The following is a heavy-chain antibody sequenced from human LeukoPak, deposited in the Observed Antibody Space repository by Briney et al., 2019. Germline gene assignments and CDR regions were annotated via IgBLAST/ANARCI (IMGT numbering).Heavy chain of an antibody. Sequence: GGTLRLSCAASGFTFSSYGVSWVRQAPGKGLEWVSAISGSGGSTYYADSVKGRFTISRDNSKNTLYLQMNSLRAEDTAVYYCAKDRDTAMVSPGGDYWGQGTLVTVSS. CDR2: ISGSGGST. CDR3: AKDRDTAMVSPGGDY. V-gene: IGHV3-23*01. CDR1: GFTFSSYG. D-gene: IGHD5-18*01. J-gene: IGHJ4*02.